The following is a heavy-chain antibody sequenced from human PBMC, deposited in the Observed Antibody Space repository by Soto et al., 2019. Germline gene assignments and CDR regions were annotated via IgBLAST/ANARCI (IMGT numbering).Heavy chain of an antibody. V-gene: IGHV4-61*01. CDR1: GGSVSSGSYY. D-gene: IGHD1-7*01. J-gene: IGHJ6*02. Sequence: PSETLSLTCTVSGGSVSSGSYYWSWIRQPPGKGLEWIGNIFYRGSTKYNPSLKGRVTTSVDTSKNQFSLKLASVTAADTAVYYCARDSNWNYENYYGIDVCGQGTTVTVYS. CDR2: IFYRGST. CDR3: ARDSNWNYENYYGIDV.